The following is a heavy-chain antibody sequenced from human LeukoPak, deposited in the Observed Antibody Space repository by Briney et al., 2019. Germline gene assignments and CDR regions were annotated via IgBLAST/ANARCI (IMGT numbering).Heavy chain of an antibody. J-gene: IGHJ4*02. CDR1: GFTLSSYW. V-gene: IGHV3-7*01. D-gene: IGHD2-15*01. Sequence: GGSLRLSCAASGFTLSSYWMSWVRQAPGKGLEWVANINQAGSERYYVDSVKGRFTISRDNAKNSLYLQMNSLRAEGTAVYYCARVSPGSCYNYWGQGTLVTVSS. CDR2: INQAGSER. CDR3: ARVSPGSCYNY.